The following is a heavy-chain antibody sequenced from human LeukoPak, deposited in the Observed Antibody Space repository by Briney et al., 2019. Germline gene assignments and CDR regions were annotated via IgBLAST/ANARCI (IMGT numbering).Heavy chain of an antibody. Sequence: GASVKVSCKAFGYTFTDYDFIWVRQASGQGVEWMGFMNPNDSRTAYARNFQGRVTMTRDTFISTAFMELHSLTSDDTAVYYCATGLNAPNDFWGQGTLVIVSS. CDR1: GYTFTDYD. CDR2: MNPNDSRT. V-gene: IGHV1-8*01. J-gene: IGHJ4*02. CDR3: ATGLNAPNDF.